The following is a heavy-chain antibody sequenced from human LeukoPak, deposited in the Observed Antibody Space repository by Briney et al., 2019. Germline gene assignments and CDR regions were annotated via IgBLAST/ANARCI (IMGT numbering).Heavy chain of an antibody. V-gene: IGHV3-23*01. J-gene: IGHJ6*02. CDR2: ISGSGGST. CDR1: GFTFSSYA. Sequence: GGSLRLSCAASGFTFSSYAMSWVRQAPGKGLEWVSSISGSGGSTYYADCVKGRFTISRDNSKNTLYLQMNSLRAEDTAVYYCAKAGRKTGVYYYYYGMDVWGQGTTVTVSS. CDR3: AKAGRKTGVYYYYYGMDV. D-gene: IGHD3-10*01.